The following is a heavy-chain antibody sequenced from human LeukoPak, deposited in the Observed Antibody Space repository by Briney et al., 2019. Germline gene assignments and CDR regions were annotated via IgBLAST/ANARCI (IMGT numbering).Heavy chain of an antibody. CDR1: GYSISSGYY. CDR2: IYHSGST. D-gene: IGHD3-10*01. V-gene: IGHV4-38-2*02. CDR3: ARRYYGSGSYYYYYYYMDV. J-gene: IGHJ6*03. Sequence: SETLSLTCTVSGYSISSGYYWGWIRQPPGKGLEWIGSIYHSGSTYYNPSLKSRVTISVDTSKNQFSLKLSSVTAADTAVYYCARRYYGSGSYYYYYYYMDVWGKGTTVTISS.